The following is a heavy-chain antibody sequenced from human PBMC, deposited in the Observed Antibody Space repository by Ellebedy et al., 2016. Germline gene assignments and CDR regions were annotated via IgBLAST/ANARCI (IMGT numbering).Heavy chain of an antibody. Sequence: SVKVSXKASRGTFSSYAISWVRQAPGQGLEWMGGIIPIFGTANYAQKFQGRVTITADESTSTAYMELSSLRSEDTAVYYCARVPPPIYSGYDEYYFDYWGQGTLVTVSS. CDR1: RGTFSSYA. CDR3: ARVPPPIYSGYDEYYFDY. D-gene: IGHD5-12*01. J-gene: IGHJ4*02. V-gene: IGHV1-69*13. CDR2: IIPIFGTA.